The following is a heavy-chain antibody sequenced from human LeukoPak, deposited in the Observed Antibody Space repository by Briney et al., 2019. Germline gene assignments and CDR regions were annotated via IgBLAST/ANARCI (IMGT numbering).Heavy chain of an antibody. V-gene: IGHV3-33*01. CDR1: GXSFSNYD. D-gene: IGHD4-17*01. J-gene: IGHJ4*02. CDR2: IWYDGSNK. CDR3: ARGDPTVTTKQNFDY. Sequence: PGGSLRLSCAASGXSFSNYDMHWVRQAPGKGLEWVAVIWYDGSNKYYADSVKGRFTISRDNSKNTLYLQMNSLRVEDTAVYYCARGDPTVTTKQNFDYWGQGTVVTVSS.